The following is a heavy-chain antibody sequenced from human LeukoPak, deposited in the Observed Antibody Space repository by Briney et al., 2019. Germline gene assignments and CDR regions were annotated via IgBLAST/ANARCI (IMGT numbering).Heavy chain of an antibody. Sequence: PGGSLRLSCAASGFTFSSFGMSWVRQVPGKWLEWVSSISSTGGTTYYADSVKGRFTISRDNSKNTLYLQMNSLRGEDTAIYYCAKNGDRGAYCSGGTCYPYYYYYMDVWGKGTTVTISS. J-gene: IGHJ6*03. D-gene: IGHD2-15*01. V-gene: IGHV3-23*01. CDR3: AKNGDRGAYCSGGTCYPYYYYYMDV. CDR2: ISSTGGTT. CDR1: GFTFSSFG.